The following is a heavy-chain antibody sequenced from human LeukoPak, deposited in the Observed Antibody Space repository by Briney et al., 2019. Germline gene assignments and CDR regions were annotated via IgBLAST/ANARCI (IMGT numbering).Heavy chain of an antibody. CDR2: IYYSGST. D-gene: IGHD3-22*01. V-gene: IGHV4-59*01. CDR3: ARDRISYYDRDAFDI. Sequence: PSETLSLTCTVSGGSITGYYWSWIRQPPGKGLEWIGYIYYSGSTNYNPSLKSRVTISVDTSKNHFSLKLTSVTAADTAVYYCARDRISYYDRDAFDIWGQGTMLPVSS. CDR1: GGSITGYY. J-gene: IGHJ3*02.